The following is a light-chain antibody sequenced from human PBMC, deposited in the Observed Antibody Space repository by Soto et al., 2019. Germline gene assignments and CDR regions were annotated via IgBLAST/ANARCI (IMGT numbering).Light chain of an antibody. V-gene: IGKV3-20*01. CDR1: QRVSSGY. Sequence: LQRSTSAVSLSTGERATLSCRAGQRVSSGYLAWYQQKPGQAPRLLIYGASSRATGIPDRFSGSGSGTDFTLTISRLEPEDFAVYYCQQYGSSPRTFGQGTKVDNK. CDR2: GAS. CDR3: QQYGSSPRT. J-gene: IGKJ1*01.